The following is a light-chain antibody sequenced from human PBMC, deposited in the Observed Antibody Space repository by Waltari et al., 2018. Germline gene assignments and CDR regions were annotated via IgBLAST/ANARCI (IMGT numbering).Light chain of an antibody. CDR2: EVS. V-gene: IGLV2-14*01. CDR3: SSFTSTNTLL. J-gene: IGLJ3*02. CDR1: SSDIGAYKY. Sequence: QSALTQPASVSGSPGQSITISCTGTSSDIGAYKYVSWYQQYPDKAPKLLIYEVSNRPSGVSNRFSGSKSGNTASLSISGLQAEDESDYYCSSFTSTNTLLFGGGTKLTVL.